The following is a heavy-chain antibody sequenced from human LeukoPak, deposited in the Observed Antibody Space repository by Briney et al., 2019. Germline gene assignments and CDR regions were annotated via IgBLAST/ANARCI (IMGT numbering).Heavy chain of an antibody. Sequence: GGSLRLSCAASGFTFSRHWMTWVRQAPGKGLEWVANIKHDGSEKNYVDSVKGRFTISRDNAKNSLYLQMNSLRAEDTALYYCAKGIHNSGYYPYDYWGQGTLVTVSS. J-gene: IGHJ4*02. V-gene: IGHV3-7*03. D-gene: IGHD3-22*01. CDR2: IKHDGSEK. CDR1: GFTFSRHW. CDR3: AKGIHNSGYYPYDY.